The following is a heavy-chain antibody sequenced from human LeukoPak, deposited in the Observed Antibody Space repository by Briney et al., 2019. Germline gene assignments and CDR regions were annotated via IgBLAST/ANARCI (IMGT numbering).Heavy chain of an antibody. CDR3: AREIPSRYFDL. CDR1: GGSFSGYY. Sequence: SETLSLTCAVYGGSFSGYYWSWISQPPGKGLEWIGEINHSGSTNYNPSLKSRVTISVDTSKNQFSLKLSSVTAADTAVYYCAREIPSRYFDLWGRGTLVTVSS. D-gene: IGHD2-2*01. CDR2: INHSGST. V-gene: IGHV4-34*01. J-gene: IGHJ2*01.